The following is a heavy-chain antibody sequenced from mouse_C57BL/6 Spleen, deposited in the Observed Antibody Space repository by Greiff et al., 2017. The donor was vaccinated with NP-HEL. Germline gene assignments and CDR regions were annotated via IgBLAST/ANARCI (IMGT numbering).Heavy chain of an antibody. CDR1: GYTFTSYW. V-gene: IGHV1-55*01. J-gene: IGHJ3*01. Sequence: PGASVKMSCKASGYTFTSYWITWVKQRPGQGLEWIGDIYPGSGSTNYNEKFKSKATLTVDTSSSTAYMQLSSLTSEDSAVYYCARGAHYYGSSYPFAYWGQGTLVTVSA. D-gene: IGHD1-1*01. CDR3: ARGAHYYGSSYPFAY. CDR2: IYPGSGST.